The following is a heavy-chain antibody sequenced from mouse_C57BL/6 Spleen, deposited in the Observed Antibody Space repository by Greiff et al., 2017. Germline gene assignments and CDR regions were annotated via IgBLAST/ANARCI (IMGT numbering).Heavy chain of an antibody. D-gene: IGHD1-1*02. Sequence: QVHVKQPGAELVKPGASVKLSCKASGYTFTSYWMQWVKQRPGQGLERIGEIDPSDSYTNYNQKFKGKATLTVDTSSSTAYMQLSSLTSEDSAVYYCARNGPFYFDYWGQGTTLTVSS. V-gene: IGHV1-50*01. CDR3: ARNGPFYFDY. CDR2: IDPSDSYT. J-gene: IGHJ2*01. CDR1: GYTFTSYW.